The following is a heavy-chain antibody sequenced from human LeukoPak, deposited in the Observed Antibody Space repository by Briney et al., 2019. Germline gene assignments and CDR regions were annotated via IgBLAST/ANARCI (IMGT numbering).Heavy chain of an antibody. CDR1: GYTFTSYG. J-gene: IGHJ4*02. V-gene: IGHV1-18*01. CDR2: ISAYNGNT. Sequence: ASVKVSCKASGYTFTSYGISWVRQAPGQGLEWMGWISAYNGNTNYAQKLQGRVTMTTDTSTSTAYMELRSLGSDDTAVYYCARVGYLTDYYGSGPLGYWGQGTLVTVSS. CDR3: ARVGYLTDYYGSGPLGY. D-gene: IGHD3-10*01.